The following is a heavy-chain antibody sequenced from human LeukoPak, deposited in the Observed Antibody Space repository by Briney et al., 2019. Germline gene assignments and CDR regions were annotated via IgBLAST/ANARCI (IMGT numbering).Heavy chain of an antibody. Sequence: PSETLSLTCTVSGGSISSSSYYWGWIRQPPGKGLEWIGSIYYSGSTYYNPSLKSRVTISVDTSKNQFSLKLSSVTAADTAVYYCARHGDGYNYLSSPGYYYYYYMDVWGKGTTVTVSS. CDR2: IYYSGST. D-gene: IGHD5-24*01. V-gene: IGHV4-39*01. J-gene: IGHJ6*03. CDR3: ARHGDGYNYLSSPGYYYYYYMDV. CDR1: GGSISSSSYY.